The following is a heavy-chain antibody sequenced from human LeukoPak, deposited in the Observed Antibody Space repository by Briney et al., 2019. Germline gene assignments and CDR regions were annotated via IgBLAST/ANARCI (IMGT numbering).Heavy chain of an antibody. D-gene: IGHD3-16*02. Sequence: GGSPRLSCAASGFTFSTYAMSWVRQAPGKGLEWVSAISGSGGSTYYADSVKGRFTISRDNSKNTLYLQMNSLRAEDTAVYYCARDWIYLDYWGQGTLVTVSS. CDR1: GFTFSTYA. J-gene: IGHJ4*02. CDR3: ARDWIYLDY. V-gene: IGHV3-23*01. CDR2: ISGSGGST.